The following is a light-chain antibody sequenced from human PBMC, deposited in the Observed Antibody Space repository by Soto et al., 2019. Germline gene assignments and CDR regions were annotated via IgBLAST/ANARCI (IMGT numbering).Light chain of an antibody. J-gene: IGKJ4*01. Sequence: IQFTQSPSLLSASVGDRVTITFRSSQDINRYVAWYQQKSGQAPKLLIYRASNLRPGVPSRFSGSGSGTDFTLTISNLQTEDFATYHCKQVDSYPLTFGGGTKVDIK. CDR2: RAS. V-gene: IGKV1-9*01. CDR3: KQVDSYPLT. CDR1: QDINRY.